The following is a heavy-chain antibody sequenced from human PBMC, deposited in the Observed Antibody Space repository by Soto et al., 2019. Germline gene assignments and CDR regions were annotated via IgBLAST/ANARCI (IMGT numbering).Heavy chain of an antibody. J-gene: IGHJ3*02. CDR1: GYTFTSYG. D-gene: IGHD2-21*01. Sequence: QVQLVQSGAEVKKPGASVKVSCKASGYTFTSYGISWVRQAPGQGLEWMGGISAYNGNTNYAQKLQGRVTMTPDTATSTDYMELRSLRSDETAVDYCAREKGRDCYNLDDFDIWGQGTLVTVSS. CDR2: ISAYNGNT. V-gene: IGHV1-18*01. CDR3: AREKGRDCYNLDDFDI.